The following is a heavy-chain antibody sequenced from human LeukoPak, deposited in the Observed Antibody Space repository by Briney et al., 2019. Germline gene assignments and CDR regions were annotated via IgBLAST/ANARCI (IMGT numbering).Heavy chain of an antibody. V-gene: IGHV3-48*03. CDR1: GFTFSSYE. Sequence: GGSLRLSCAASGFTFSSYEMNWVRQAPGQGLEWVSYISSSGSTIYYADSVKGRFTTSRDNAKNSLYLQMSSLRAEDTAVYYCARGTSGWPREYFDYWGQGALVTVSS. CDR3: ARGTSGWPREYFDY. CDR2: ISSSGSTI. D-gene: IGHD6-19*01. J-gene: IGHJ4*02.